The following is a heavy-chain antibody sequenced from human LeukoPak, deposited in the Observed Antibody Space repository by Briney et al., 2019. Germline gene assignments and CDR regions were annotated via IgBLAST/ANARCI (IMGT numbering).Heavy chain of an antibody. CDR1: GFTFSSYG. CDR3: AKEMEEWLVRNWFDP. V-gene: IGHV3-30*18. CDR2: ISYDGSNK. J-gene: IGHJ5*02. Sequence: PGGSLRLSCAASGFTFSSYGMHWVRQAPGKGLEWVAVISYDGSNKYYADSVKGRFTISRDNSKNTLYLQMNSLRAEDTAVYYCAKEMEEWLVRNWFDPWGQGTLVTVSS. D-gene: IGHD6-19*01.